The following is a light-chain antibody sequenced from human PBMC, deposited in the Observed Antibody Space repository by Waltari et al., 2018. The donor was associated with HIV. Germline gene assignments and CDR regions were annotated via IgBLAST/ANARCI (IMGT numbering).Light chain of an antibody. CDR2: DVS. CDR3: NSYTTSSTLHVV. Sequence: QSALTQPASVSGSPGQSITISCPGTSRDVGGYNYVSWYQHHPGKGPKLMIYDVSNRPSGVSNRFSGSKSGNTASLTISGLQAEDEADYYCNSYTTSSTLHVVFGGGTKLTVL. CDR1: SRDVGGYNY. V-gene: IGLV2-14*03. J-gene: IGLJ2*01.